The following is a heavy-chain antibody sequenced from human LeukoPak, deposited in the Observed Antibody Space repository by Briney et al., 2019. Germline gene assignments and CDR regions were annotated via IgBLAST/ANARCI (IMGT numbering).Heavy chain of an antibody. CDR1: GYTFTGYY. J-gene: IGHJ4*02. Sequence: ASVKVSCKASGYTFTGYYMHWVRQAPGQGLEWMGWINPNSGGTNYAQKFQGRVTMTRDTSISTAYMELSRLRSDDTAAYYCARGEGVYGSSGYATTYWGQGTLVTVSS. CDR3: ARGEGVYGSSGYATTY. V-gene: IGHV1-2*02. D-gene: IGHD5-12*01. CDR2: INPNSGGT.